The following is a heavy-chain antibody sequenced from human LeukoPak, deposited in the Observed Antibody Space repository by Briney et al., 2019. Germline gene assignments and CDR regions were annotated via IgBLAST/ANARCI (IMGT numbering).Heavy chain of an antibody. CDR2: INGGGDIT. J-gene: IGHJ4*02. CDR3: AKRYGDSTGWFFDF. V-gene: IGHV3-23*01. Sequence: GGSLRLSCAGSGYSFDSYAMTWVRQAPGKGLEWVLSINGGGDITYYAESVKGRFTVSRDNSKNTLFLQMNSLRAEDTAVFYCAKRYGDSTGWFFDFWGQGSLVTVSS. CDR1: GYSFDSYA. D-gene: IGHD6-13*01.